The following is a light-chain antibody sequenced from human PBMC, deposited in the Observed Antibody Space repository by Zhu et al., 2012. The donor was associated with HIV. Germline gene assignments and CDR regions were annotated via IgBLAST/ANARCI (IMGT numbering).Light chain of an antibody. CDR2: RAP. CDR1: QIVSSDY. V-gene: IGKV3-20*01. CDR3: QQYGSLPWT. Sequence: ENVLMQSPVTLSLSPGERATLSCRASQIVSSDYLAWYQQRPGQTPRLVIYRAPRRATGIPDRFSGSGSGTDFTLVISSLDPDDVAVYYCQQYGSLPWTFGQGTKIEVK. J-gene: IGKJ1*01.